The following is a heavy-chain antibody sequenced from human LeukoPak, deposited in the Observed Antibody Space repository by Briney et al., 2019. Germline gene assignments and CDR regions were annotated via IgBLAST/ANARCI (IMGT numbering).Heavy chain of an antibody. V-gene: IGHV4-4*02. CDR2: IFHSGST. CDR3: ARHGSGSYQDY. J-gene: IGHJ4*02. Sequence: PSETLSLTCAVSGGSISSYNWWSWVRQPPGKGLEWIGEIFHSGSTNYNASLESRVTISVDKSKNQFSLKLRSVTAADTAIYYCARHGSGSYQDYWGQGTLVTVSS. CDR1: GGSISSYNW. D-gene: IGHD3-10*01.